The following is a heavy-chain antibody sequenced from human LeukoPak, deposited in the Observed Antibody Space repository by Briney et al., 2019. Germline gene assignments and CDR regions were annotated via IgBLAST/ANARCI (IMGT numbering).Heavy chain of an antibody. Sequence: GGSLRLSCAASGFTFSSYAMHWVRQAPGKGLEWVAVISYDGSNKYYADSVKGRFTISRDNSKNTLYLQMNSLRAEDTAVYYCARDRYGSGSCCMDVWGQGTTVTVSS. CDR3: ARDRYGSGSCCMDV. CDR2: ISYDGSNK. CDR1: GFTFSSYA. V-gene: IGHV3-30-3*01. J-gene: IGHJ6*02. D-gene: IGHD3-10*01.